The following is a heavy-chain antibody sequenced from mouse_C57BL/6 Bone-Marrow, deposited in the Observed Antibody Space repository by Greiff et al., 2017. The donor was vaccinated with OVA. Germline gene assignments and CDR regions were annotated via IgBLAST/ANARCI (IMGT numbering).Heavy chain of an antibody. Sequence: VQLQQSGAELARPGASVKLSCKASGYTFTSYGISWVKQRTGQGLEWIGEIYPRSGNTYYNEKFKGKATLTADKSSSTAYMELRNLTSEDSAVYFCAREDCDYGGAFTYWGQGTLVTVSA. V-gene: IGHV1-81*01. D-gene: IGHD2-4*01. J-gene: IGHJ3*01. CDR1: GYTFTSYG. CDR2: IYPRSGNT. CDR3: AREDCDYGGAFTY.